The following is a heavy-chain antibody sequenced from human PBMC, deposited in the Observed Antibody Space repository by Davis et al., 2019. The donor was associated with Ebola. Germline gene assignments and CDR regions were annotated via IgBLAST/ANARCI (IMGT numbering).Heavy chain of an antibody. D-gene: IGHD3-3*01. CDR3: AKDSPLRYDFWSGYYDY. CDR1: GFTFGDYA. V-gene: IGHV3-49*04. Sequence: GESLKISCTASGFTFGDYAMSWVRQAPGKGLEWVGFIRSKAYGGTTEYAASVKGRFTISRDDSKSIAYLQMNSLKTEDTAVYYCAKDSPLRYDFWSGYYDYWGQETLVTVSS. J-gene: IGHJ4*02. CDR2: IRSKAYGGTT.